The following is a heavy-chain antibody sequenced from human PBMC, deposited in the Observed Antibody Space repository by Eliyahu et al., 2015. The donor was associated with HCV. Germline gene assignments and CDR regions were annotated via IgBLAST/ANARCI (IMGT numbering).Heavy chain of an antibody. CDR2: IHYSGST. CDR1: GGSLPPYY. CDR3: ASGGGGIAVAGTGGWFDP. V-gene: IGHV4-59*01. Sequence: QVQLQESGPGLVKPSETLSLTCTSPGGSLPPYYXSXXRXPPGKGLQWIXYIHYSGSTNYNPSLKSRVTISLDTSKNQFSLNLTSVTAADTAVYYCASGGGGIAVAGTGGWFDPWGQGTLVTVSS. D-gene: IGHD6-19*01. J-gene: IGHJ5*02.